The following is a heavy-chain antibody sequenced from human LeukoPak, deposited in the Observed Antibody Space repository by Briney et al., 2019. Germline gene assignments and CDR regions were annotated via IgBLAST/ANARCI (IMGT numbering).Heavy chain of an antibody. D-gene: IGHD6-19*01. Sequence: PGGSLRLPCAASGFTVSSSYMTWVRQAPGKGLEWVSVIYSGGSTYYADSVKGRFTISRDNSKNTLYLQMNSLRAEDTAVYYCARAGSSGWYFDYWGQGTLVTVSS. V-gene: IGHV3-53*01. CDR3: ARAGSSGWYFDY. J-gene: IGHJ4*02. CDR1: GFTVSSSY. CDR2: IYSGGST.